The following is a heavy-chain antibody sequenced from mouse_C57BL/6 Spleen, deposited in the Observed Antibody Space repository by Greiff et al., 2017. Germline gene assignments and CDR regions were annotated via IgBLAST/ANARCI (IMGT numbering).Heavy chain of an antibody. CDR2: IDPETGGT. D-gene: IGHD2-1*01. Sequence: VQLQQSGAELVRPGASVTLSCKASGYTFTDYEMHWVKQTPVHGLEWIGAIDPETGGTAYNQKFKGKAILTADKSSSTAYMELRSLTSEDSDVYYCTRSHYGNHEGYFDVWGTGTTVTVSS. CDR3: TRSHYGNHEGYFDV. V-gene: IGHV1-15*01. CDR1: GYTFTDYE. J-gene: IGHJ1*03.